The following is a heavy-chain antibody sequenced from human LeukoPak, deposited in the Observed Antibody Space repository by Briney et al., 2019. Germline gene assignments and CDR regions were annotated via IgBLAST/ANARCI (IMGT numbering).Heavy chain of an antibody. CDR2: IYSGGST. CDR3: ARGESITNDQLDSVAFDN. J-gene: IGHJ3*02. CDR1: GFTVRSNY. D-gene: IGHD3-10*01. V-gene: IGHV3-53*01. Sequence: PGGSLRLSCAASGFTVRSNYMSWVRQAPGRGLEWVSVIYSGGSTYFADSVKGRFTISRDNSKNTLDPQMNSLRAEGTAVYYFARGESITNDQLDSVAFDNWGQGTMVTVSS.